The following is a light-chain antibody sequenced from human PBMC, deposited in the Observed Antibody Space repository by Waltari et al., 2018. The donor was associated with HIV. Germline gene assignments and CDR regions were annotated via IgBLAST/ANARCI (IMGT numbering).Light chain of an antibody. CDR1: SSNIGSNY. CDR3: ATRDDSLNAWV. CDR2: RNN. V-gene: IGLV1-47*01. Sequence: QSVLTQPPSASGTPGQRVTISCSGSSSNIGSNYVYWYQQLPGTAPKLLIYRNNQRPSGVPDRFSGSKSGTSASLAISGLRSVDEADYYCATRDDSLNAWVFGGGTKVTVL. J-gene: IGLJ3*02.